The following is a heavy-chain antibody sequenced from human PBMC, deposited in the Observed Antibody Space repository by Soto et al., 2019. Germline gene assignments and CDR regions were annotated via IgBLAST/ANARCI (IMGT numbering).Heavy chain of an antibody. Sequence: RASVKVSCKASGYTFTGYYMHWVRQAPGQGLEWMGWINPNSGGTNYAQKFQGRVTMTRDTSISTAYMELSRLRSDDTAVYYCAREIVVVVAATPPGGMDVWGQGTTVTVSS. CDR2: INPNSGGT. V-gene: IGHV1-2*02. CDR1: GYTFTGYY. CDR3: AREIVVVVAATPPGGMDV. J-gene: IGHJ6*02. D-gene: IGHD2-15*01.